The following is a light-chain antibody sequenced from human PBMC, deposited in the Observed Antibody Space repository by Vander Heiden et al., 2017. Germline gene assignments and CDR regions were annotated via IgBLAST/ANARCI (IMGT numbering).Light chain of an antibody. Sequence: EIVLTQSPATLSVSPGERATLSCRARQSVSSNLAWYQQKPGQAPRLLIYGASTRATGIPARFSGSGYGTEFTLTISSLQSEDFAVYYCQQYNNWPRTFGQGTKVKIK. CDR3: QQYNNWPRT. CDR2: GAS. V-gene: IGKV3-15*01. J-gene: IGKJ1*01. CDR1: QSVSSN.